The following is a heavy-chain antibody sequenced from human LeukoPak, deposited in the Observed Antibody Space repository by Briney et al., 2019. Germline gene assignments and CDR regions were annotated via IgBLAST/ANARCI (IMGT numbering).Heavy chain of an antibody. V-gene: IGHV4-34*01. CDR2: INHSGST. CDR1: GGSFSGYY. J-gene: IGHJ4*02. D-gene: IGHD2-2*01. CDR3: ARVGVVPAAHFDY. Sequence: SETLSLTCAVYGGSFSGYYWSWIRQPPGKGLEWIGEINHSGSTNYNPSLKSRVTISVDTFKNQFSLKLSSVTAADTAVYYCARVGVVPAAHFDYWGQGTLVTVSS.